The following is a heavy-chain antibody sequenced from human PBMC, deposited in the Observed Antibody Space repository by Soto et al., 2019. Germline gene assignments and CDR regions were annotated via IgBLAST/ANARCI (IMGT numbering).Heavy chain of an antibody. CDR2: ISAYNGDT. CDR1: GYTFTSYG. D-gene: IGHD6-6*01. J-gene: IGHJ6*02. CDR3: ARGYSSSSEMGEDTYYYGMDV. V-gene: IGHV1-18*01. Sequence: ASVKVSCKASGYTFTSYGISWVRQAPGQGLEWMGWISAYNGDTNYAQKLQGRVTMTTDTSTSTAYMELRSLRSDDTAVYYCARGYSSSSEMGEDTYYYGMDVWGQGSTVTVSS.